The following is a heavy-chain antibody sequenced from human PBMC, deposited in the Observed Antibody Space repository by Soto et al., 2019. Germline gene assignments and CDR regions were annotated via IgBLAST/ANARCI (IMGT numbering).Heavy chain of an antibody. Sequence: VQLVQSGAEVKKSGESLKISCKGSGFTFSNHWIAWVRQMPGRGLEWMGIIYGGDSDTRYSPSFQGQVIISADKSINTVYLQWSSLKASDTAIYFCAGLFVDCTGETCLDVWGGGTTVTVTS. CDR1: GFTFSNHW. CDR2: IYGGDSDT. J-gene: IGHJ6*04. V-gene: IGHV5-51*03. CDR3: AGLFVDCTGETCLDV. D-gene: IGHD2-8*02.